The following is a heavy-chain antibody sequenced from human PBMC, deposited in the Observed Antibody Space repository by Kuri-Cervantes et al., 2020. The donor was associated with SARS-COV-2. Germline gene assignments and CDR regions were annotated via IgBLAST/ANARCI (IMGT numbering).Heavy chain of an antibody. D-gene: IGHD2-21*02. CDR1: GYTFTSYG. J-gene: IGHJ4*02. CDR3: ARSPGSIVVVTAPDY. V-gene: IGHV1-18*04. CDR2: ISAYNGNT. Sequence: ASVKVSCKASGYTFTSYGISWVRQAPGQVLEWMGWISAYNGNTNYAQKLQGRVTMTTDTSTSTAYMELRSLRSDDTAVYYCARSPGSIVVVTAPDYWGQGTLVTVSS.